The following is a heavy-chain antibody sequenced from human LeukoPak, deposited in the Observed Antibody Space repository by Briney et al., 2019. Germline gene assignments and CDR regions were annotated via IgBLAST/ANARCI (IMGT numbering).Heavy chain of an antibody. CDR3: ARRVPSYWCFDL. Sequence: GGSLRLSSAASGFTVSSNYMSWVRQAPGKGLEWVSVIYSGGSTYYADSVKGRFTISRDNSKNTLYLQMNSLRPEDTAVYYCARRVPSYWCFDLWGRGTLVTVSS. V-gene: IGHV3-66*02. D-gene: IGHD3-10*01. CDR1: GFTVSSNY. CDR2: IYSGGST. J-gene: IGHJ2*01.